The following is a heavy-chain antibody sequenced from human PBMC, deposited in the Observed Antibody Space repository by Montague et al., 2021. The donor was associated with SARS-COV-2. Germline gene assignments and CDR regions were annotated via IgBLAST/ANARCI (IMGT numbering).Heavy chain of an antibody. J-gene: IGHJ5*02. CDR2: INYGGSP. V-gene: IGHV4-61*01. Sequence: SETLSLTCTVSGVSVSNRYTHWSWIRQSPGKGLEWIGHINYGGSPNYTPSLHSRVTISLDTSKNQLSLRLNSAAAADTAVYYCAPYWQGGPGRGSWGQGTLVTVSS. CDR3: APYWQGGPGRGS. D-gene: IGHD3-10*01. CDR1: GVSVSNRYTH.